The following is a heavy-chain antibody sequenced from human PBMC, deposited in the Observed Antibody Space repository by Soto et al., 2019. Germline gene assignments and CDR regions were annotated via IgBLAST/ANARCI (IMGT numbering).Heavy chain of an antibody. V-gene: IGHV1-69*01. D-gene: IGHD2-15*01. J-gene: IGHJ6*02. CDR3: ARSQGGSSSLDIYYYYYYGMDV. CDR2: IIPIFGTA. Sequence: QVQLVQSGAEVKKPGSSVKVSCKAPGGTFSSYAIRWFRQAPGQGLEWMGVIIPIFGTAKYALKVQGRVTTNSDESTRTGYMDLSSRRSEDTAVYYCARSQGGSSSLDIYYYYYYGMDVWGQGTTVTVSS. CDR1: GGTFSSYA.